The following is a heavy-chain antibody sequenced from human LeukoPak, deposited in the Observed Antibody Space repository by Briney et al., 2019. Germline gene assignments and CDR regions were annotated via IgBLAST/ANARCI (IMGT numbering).Heavy chain of an antibody. V-gene: IGHV3-30*04. Sequence: GGSLRLSCAASGFTFSSYAMHWVRQAPGKGLEWVAVISYDGSNKYYADSVKGRFTISRDNSKNTLYLQMNSLRAEDTAVYYCARVSLVGAIGRYFGYWGQGTLVTVSS. D-gene: IGHD1-26*01. CDR3: ARVSLVGAIGRYFGY. J-gene: IGHJ4*02. CDR1: GFTFSSYA. CDR2: ISYDGSNK.